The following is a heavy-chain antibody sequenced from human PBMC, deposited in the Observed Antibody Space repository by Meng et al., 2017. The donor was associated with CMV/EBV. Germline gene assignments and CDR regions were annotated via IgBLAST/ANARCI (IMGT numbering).Heavy chain of an antibody. Sequence: GGSLRLSCAASGFTFSSYSMNWVRQAPGKGLEWVSSISSSSSYISYADSVKGRFTISRDNAKNSLYLQMNSLRAEDTAVYYCAREPYCTTGVCFLDYWGQGTLVTVSS. V-gene: IGHV3-21*01. CDR2: ISSSSSYI. CDR1: GFTFSSYS. CDR3: AREPYCTTGVCFLDY. D-gene: IGHD2-8*01. J-gene: IGHJ4*02.